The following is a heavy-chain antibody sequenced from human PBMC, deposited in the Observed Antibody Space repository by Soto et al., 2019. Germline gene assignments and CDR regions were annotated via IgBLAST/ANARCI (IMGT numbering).Heavy chain of an antibody. D-gene: IGHD5-18*01. CDR3: ARGTRGYSAADDFDV. J-gene: IGHJ4*02. CDR1: GYTYPSYD. Sequence: ASVPVSCQASGYTYPSYDSNWVRQATGQGLAWMGWMNTNRGNKGYAQKFQGRVTMTRNTSISTAYMELSSLRSDDTAGYYGARGTRGYSAADDFDVWGQGTLVTVSS. CDR2: MNTNRGNK. V-gene: IGHV1-8*01.